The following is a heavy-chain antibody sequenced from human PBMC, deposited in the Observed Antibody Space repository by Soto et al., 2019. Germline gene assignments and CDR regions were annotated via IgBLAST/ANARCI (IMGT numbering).Heavy chain of an antibody. CDR2: ISGGGSSS. J-gene: IGHJ6*02. Sequence: EMQLLESGGRLVQPGGSLRLACEASGFTFSSYAMSWVRQAPGKGLEWVTGISGGGSSSYFADSVKGRFTISRDNSKNTLYLEMDRLSAEDTAVYYCAKDLYGGSYYNGFDVWGQGTTVSVSS. CDR3: AKDLYGGSYYNGFDV. V-gene: IGHV3-23*01. CDR1: GFTFSSYA. D-gene: IGHD1-26*01.